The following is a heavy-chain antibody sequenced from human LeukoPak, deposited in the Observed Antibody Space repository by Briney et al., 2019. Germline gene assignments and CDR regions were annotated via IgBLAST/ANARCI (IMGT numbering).Heavy chain of an antibody. J-gene: IGHJ6*03. D-gene: IGHD2-2*01. CDR1: GGTLSRYA. V-gene: IGHV1-69*13. CDR2: IIPIFGTA. CDR3: ARAKVVVPAAIHHYYYYMDV. Sequence: ASVKVSCKTSGGTLSRYAISWVRQAPGQGLEWMGGIIPIFGTANYAQKFQGRVTITADESTSTAYMELSSLRSEDTAVYYCARAKVVVPAAIHHYYYYMDVWGKGTTVTISS.